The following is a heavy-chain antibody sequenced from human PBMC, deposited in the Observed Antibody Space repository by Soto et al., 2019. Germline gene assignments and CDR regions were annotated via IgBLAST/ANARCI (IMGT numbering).Heavy chain of an antibody. Sequence: QVQLVESGGGVVQPGRSLRLSCVVSGFTFSRYGMLWVRQAPGKGLEWVAIISYDGRNKYYADSVKGRFTISRDNAKNTLYLQMNSLRPEDTAVFYCTKDFGGFVEATAYYYNGMDVWGQGTTVTVSS. CDR3: TKDFGGFVEATAYYYNGMDV. CDR1: GFTFSRYG. V-gene: IGHV3-30*18. J-gene: IGHJ6*02. CDR2: ISYDGRNK. D-gene: IGHD3-16*01.